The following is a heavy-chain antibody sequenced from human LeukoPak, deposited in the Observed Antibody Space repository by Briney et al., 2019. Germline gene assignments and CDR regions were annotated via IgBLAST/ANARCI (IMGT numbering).Heavy chain of an antibody. CDR2: INPSGGST. CDR3: ARDNGRPTDFWSGYSYPKNWFDP. Sequence: GASVKVSCKASGYTFTSYYMHWVRQAPGQGLEWMGIINPSGGSTSYAQKFQGRVTMTRDMSTSTVYMELSSLRSEDTAVYYCARDNGRPTDFWSGYSYPKNWFDPWGQGTLVTVSS. D-gene: IGHD3-3*01. V-gene: IGHV1-46*01. J-gene: IGHJ5*02. CDR1: GYTFTSYY.